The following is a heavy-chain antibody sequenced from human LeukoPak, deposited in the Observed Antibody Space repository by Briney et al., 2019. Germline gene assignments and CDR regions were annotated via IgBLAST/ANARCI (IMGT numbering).Heavy chain of an antibody. Sequence: SETLSLTCTVSGVSISSYYWSWIRQPPGKGLEWIGYIYYSGSTNYNPSLKSRVTISVDTSKNQFSLKLSSVTAADTAVYYCARGAPYCSSTSCADAFDIWGQGTMVTVSS. J-gene: IGHJ3*02. CDR2: IYYSGST. CDR1: GVSISSYY. D-gene: IGHD2-2*01. V-gene: IGHV4-59*01. CDR3: ARGAPYCSSTSCADAFDI.